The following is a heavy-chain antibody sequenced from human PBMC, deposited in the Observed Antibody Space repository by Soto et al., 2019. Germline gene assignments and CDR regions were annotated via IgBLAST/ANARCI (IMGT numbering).Heavy chain of an antibody. CDR1: GFTFSSYS. V-gene: IGHV3-48*02. CDR2: ISSSSSTI. Sequence: PGGSLRLSCAASGFTFSSYSMNWVRQAPGKGLEWVSYISSSSSTIYYAESVKGRFTISRDNSKNSLYLQMSSLRDEDTAVYYCARKGPKGGYDDFGYWGQGTLVTVSS. J-gene: IGHJ4*02. CDR3: ARKGPKGGYDDFGY. D-gene: IGHD5-12*01.